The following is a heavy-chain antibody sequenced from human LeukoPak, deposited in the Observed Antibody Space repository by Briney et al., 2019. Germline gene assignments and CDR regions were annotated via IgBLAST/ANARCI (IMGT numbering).Heavy chain of an antibody. J-gene: IGHJ4*02. CDR3: ARDRDSSDY. CDR2: IKHDGSDK. CDR1: GFTFKNYW. V-gene: IGHV3-7*01. Sequence: GGSLRLSCAASGFTFKNYWMSWVRQAPGKGLEWVANIKHDGSDKYHVDSVKGRLTISRDNAKNSLYLQMNSLRVEDTAVYYCARDRDSSDYWGQGTLVVVSS. D-gene: IGHD6-13*01.